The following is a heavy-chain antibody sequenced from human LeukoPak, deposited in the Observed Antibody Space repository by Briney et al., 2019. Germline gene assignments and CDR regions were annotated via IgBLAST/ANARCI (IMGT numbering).Heavy chain of an antibody. V-gene: IGHV3-7*01. J-gene: IGHJ4*02. Sequence: TGGSLRLSCAASGFTFSSYWLSWVRQAPGKGLEWVANIKQDGSEKYYADSVKGRFTISRDNAKNSLYLQMNSLRAEDTAVYYCARDYSRSTLSDYWGQGTLVTVSS. CDR2: IKQDGSEK. CDR3: ARDYSRSTLSDY. CDR1: GFTFSSYW. D-gene: IGHD6-13*01.